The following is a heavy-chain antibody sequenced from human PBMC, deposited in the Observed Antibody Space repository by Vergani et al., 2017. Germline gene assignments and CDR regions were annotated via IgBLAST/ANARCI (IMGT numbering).Heavy chain of an antibody. CDR3: AADGGGPTRTADAFDS. V-gene: IGHV1-58*01. CDR1: GFTFTSSA. Sequence: QMQLVQSGPEVKKPGTSVKVSCKASGFTFTSSAVQWVRQARGPRLGWIGWVVVGSGNTNYAQKFQESVTMTRDMSTSTAYMELSSLRSEDTAVYYCAADGGGPTRTADAFDSWGQGTMVIVSS. CDR2: VVVGSGNT. D-gene: IGHD3-16*01. J-gene: IGHJ3*02.